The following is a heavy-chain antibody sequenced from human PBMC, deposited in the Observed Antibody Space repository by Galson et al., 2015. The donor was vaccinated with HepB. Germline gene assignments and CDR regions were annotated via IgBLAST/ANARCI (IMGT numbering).Heavy chain of an antibody. CDR2: ISYDGSNK. V-gene: IGHV3-30-3*01. D-gene: IGHD5-18*01. CDR3: ARGDVDTAIFSDY. J-gene: IGHJ4*02. Sequence: SLRLSCAASGLTFSSYAMHWVRQAPGKGLEWVAVISYDGSNKYYADSVKGRFTISRDNSKNTLYLQMNSLRAENTAVYYCARGDVDTAIFSDYWGQGTLVTVSS. CDR1: GLTFSSYA.